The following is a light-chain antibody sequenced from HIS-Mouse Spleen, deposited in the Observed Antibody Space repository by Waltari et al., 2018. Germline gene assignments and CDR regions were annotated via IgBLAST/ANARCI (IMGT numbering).Light chain of an antibody. Sequence: QSALTQPRSVSGSPGQSLTISCTGTSRDVGGYNYVSWYQQHPGKAPKLMIYDVSKRPSGVPDRFSGSKSGNTASLTISGLQAEDEADYYCCSYAGSYTLVFGGGTKLTVL. CDR2: DVS. CDR3: CSYAGSYTLV. J-gene: IGLJ2*01. CDR1: SRDVGGYNY. V-gene: IGLV2-11*01.